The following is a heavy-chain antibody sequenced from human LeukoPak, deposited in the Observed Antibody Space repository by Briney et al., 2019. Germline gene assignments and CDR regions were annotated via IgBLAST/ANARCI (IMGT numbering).Heavy chain of an antibody. CDR2: ISSSGSTI. D-gene: IGHD7-27*01. Sequence: GGSLRLSCAASGFTFSIYWMYWVRQAPGKGLEWVSYISSSGSTIYYADSVKGRFTISRDNAKNSLYLQMNNLRAEDTAVYYCASGDPQGGTWYLDYWGQGTLVTVSS. CDR3: ASGDPQGGTWYLDY. CDR1: GFTFSIYW. J-gene: IGHJ4*02. V-gene: IGHV3-48*03.